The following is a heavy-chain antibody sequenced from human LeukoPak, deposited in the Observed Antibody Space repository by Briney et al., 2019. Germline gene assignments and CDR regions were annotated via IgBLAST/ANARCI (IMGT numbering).Heavy chain of an antibody. CDR3: ARGHYYGSGSYENFDY. D-gene: IGHD3-10*01. CDR2: MNPNSGNT. V-gene: IGHV1-8*01. Sequence: ASVKVSCTASGYTFTSYDINWVRQATGQGLEWMGWMNPNSGNTGYAQKFQGRVTMTRNTSISTAYMELSSLRSEDTAVYYCARGHYYGSGSYENFDYWGQGTLVTVSS. CDR1: GYTFTSYD. J-gene: IGHJ4*02.